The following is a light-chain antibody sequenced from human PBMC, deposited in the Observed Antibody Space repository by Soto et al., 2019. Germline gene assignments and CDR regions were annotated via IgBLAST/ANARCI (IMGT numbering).Light chain of an antibody. V-gene: IGKV3-20*01. CDR3: QQFTFPVCT. Sequence: EVVLTQSPGTLSLSPGESATLSCRASQSGYNNYLAWYQQKPGQAPRLLIYGASNRATDVPDRFSASGSGTDFTLTSRRLEAEDFAVYYCQQFTFPVCTFGQGTRVEI. CDR1: QSGYNNY. J-gene: IGKJ1*01. CDR2: GAS.